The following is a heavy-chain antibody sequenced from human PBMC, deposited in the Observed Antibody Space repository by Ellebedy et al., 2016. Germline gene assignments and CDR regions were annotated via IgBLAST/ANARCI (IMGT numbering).Heavy chain of an antibody. Sequence: SETLSLTCSVSGYSVNSGYYWGWIRQSPGKELEWLGYVSNTGSTNYNPSLKSRVTISVDTSKNQFSLKLNSITAADTAVYYCARGLTGYLNWFDPWGQGTLVTVSS. D-gene: IGHD3-9*01. V-gene: IGHV4-61*01. CDR3: ARGLTGYLNWFDP. J-gene: IGHJ5*02. CDR1: GYSVNSGYY. CDR2: VSNTGST.